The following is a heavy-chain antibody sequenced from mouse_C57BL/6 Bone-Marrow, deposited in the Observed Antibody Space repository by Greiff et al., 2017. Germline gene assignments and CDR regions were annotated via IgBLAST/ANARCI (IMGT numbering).Heavy chain of an antibody. CDR3: AIYYDYGAWFAY. D-gene: IGHD2-4*01. Sequence: QVQLQQPGAELVKPGASVKLSCKASGYTFTSYWMHWVKQRPGQGLEWIGMIHPNSGSTNYNEKLKSKATLTVDKSSSTAYMQLSSLTSEDSAVYYCAIYYDYGAWFAYWGQGTLVTVSA. V-gene: IGHV1-64*01. CDR2: IHPNSGST. CDR1: GYTFTSYW. J-gene: IGHJ3*01.